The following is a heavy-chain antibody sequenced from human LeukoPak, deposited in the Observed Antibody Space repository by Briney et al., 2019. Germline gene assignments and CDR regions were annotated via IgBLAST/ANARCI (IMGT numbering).Heavy chain of an antibody. CDR2: IYSSGST. CDR3: ARRPTGDPKFDY. CDR1: GGSISNYF. V-gene: IGHV4-59*08. D-gene: IGHD7-27*01. J-gene: IGHJ4*02. Sequence: SETLSLTCSVSGGSISNYFWTWIRQPPGKGLEWIGYIYSSGSTYYNPSLKSRVTIPVDTSKNRFSLKLSTVTAADTAVYYCARRPTGDPKFDYWGQGTLVTVSS.